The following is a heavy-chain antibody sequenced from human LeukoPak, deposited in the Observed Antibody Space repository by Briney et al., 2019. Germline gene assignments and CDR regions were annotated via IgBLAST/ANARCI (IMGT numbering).Heavy chain of an antibody. CDR2: IYYSVST. D-gene: IGHD4-23*01. Sequence: SETLSLTCTVSGGSISSSSYYWGWIRQPPGKGLEWIGSIYYSVSTYDNPSLKSRVTISVDTSKNQFSLKLTSVTAADTAVYYCARGGGNGGGWVGHYYYMDVWGKGTTVTVSS. CDR1: GGSISSSSYY. CDR3: ARGGGNGGGWVGHYYYMDV. V-gene: IGHV4-39*07. J-gene: IGHJ6*03.